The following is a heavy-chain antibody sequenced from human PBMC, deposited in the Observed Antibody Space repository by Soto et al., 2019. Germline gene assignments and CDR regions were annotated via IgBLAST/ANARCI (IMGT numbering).Heavy chain of an antibody. Sequence: ASVKVSCKASGYTFTNFGISWVRQAPGQGLEWMGWISAYNGNTNYAQNFQGRVTMTTDTSTSTAYMELRSLRSDDTAVYYCARLSSRMINAFDIWGQGTMVTVSS. CDR3: ARLSSRMINAFDI. J-gene: IGHJ3*02. V-gene: IGHV1-18*01. CDR1: GYTFTNFG. CDR2: ISAYNGNT. D-gene: IGHD3-16*01.